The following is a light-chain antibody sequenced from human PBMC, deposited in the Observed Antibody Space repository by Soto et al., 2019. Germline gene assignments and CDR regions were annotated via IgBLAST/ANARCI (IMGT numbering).Light chain of an antibody. V-gene: IGKV3-15*01. CDR1: QSVSSN. CDR2: DAS. J-gene: IGKJ1*01. Sequence: EIVMTQSPATLSVSPGERATLSCRASQSVSSNLAWYQQKPGQAPRLLIYDASTRATGIPARFSGSGSGTEFTLTLSSLQSEDFVVYYCQQYNNWRTFGQGTKVEIK. CDR3: QQYNNWRT.